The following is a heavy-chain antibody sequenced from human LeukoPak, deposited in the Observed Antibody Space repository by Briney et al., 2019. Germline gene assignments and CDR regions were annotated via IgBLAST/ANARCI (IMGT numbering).Heavy chain of an antibody. CDR2: IFYSGST. D-gene: IGHD1-7*01. Sequence: PSETLSLTCTVSGGSISSYYWSWIRQPPGKGLEWIGYIFYSGSTNYNPSLKSRVTMSVDTSKNQFSLKLSSVTAADTAVYYCARGIQLRYYYYMDVWGEGTTVTVSS. V-gene: IGHV4-59*01. CDR3: ARGIQLRYYYYMDV. J-gene: IGHJ6*03. CDR1: GGSISSYY.